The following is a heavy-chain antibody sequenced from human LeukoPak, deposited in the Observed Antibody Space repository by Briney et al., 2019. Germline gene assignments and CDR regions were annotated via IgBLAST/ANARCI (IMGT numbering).Heavy chain of an antibody. Sequence: PSGTLSLTGAVSGGSISSSNWWNWVRQPPGKGLEWIGEIYHSGSTNYNPSLKSRVTISIDKSKNQLSLKLSSVTAADTAVYYCASRSGSYYGYWGQGTLVTVSS. CDR2: IYHSGST. J-gene: IGHJ4*02. D-gene: IGHD1-26*01. CDR3: ASRSGSYYGY. V-gene: IGHV4-4*02. CDR1: GGSISSSNW.